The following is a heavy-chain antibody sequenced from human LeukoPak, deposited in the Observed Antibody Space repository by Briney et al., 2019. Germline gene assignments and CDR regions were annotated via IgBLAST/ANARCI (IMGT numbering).Heavy chain of an antibody. Sequence: GGSLRVSCVASGFTFSNYAMSWVRQAPGRGLEWIAALNGGRTFFQDSVRGRCTISRDNSKSTLYLQLNSLTGDDTAVYYCVKEVPTYGYFDYWGRGTLVTVSS. J-gene: IGHJ4*02. CDR2: LNGGRT. V-gene: IGHV3-23*01. D-gene: IGHD2-21*01. CDR1: GFTFSNYA. CDR3: VKEVPTYGYFDY.